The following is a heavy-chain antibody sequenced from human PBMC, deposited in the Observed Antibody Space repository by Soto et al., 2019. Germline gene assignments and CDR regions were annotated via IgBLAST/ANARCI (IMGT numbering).Heavy chain of an antibody. J-gene: IGHJ4*02. V-gene: IGHV4-4*02. CDR1: GGSISSSNW. CDR3: AREVDSSGSIPISYFDY. Sequence: TCAVSGGSISSSNWCSWVRQPPGKGLEWIGEIYHSGSTNYNPSLKSRVTISVDKSKNQFSLKLSSVTAEDTAVYYCAREVDSSGSIPISYFDYWGQGTLVTVSS. D-gene: IGHD3-22*01. CDR2: IYHSGST.